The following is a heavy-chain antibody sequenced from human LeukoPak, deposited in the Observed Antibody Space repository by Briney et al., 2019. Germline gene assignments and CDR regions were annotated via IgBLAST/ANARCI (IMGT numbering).Heavy chain of an antibody. CDR3: ARGYNWNYGIAFDI. CDR2: IYYSGSA. Sequence: SETLSLTCTVSGGSISSYYWSWIRQPPGKGLEWNGYIYYSGSANYNPSLKSRVTTSVDTSKNQFSLKLSSVTAADTAMYYCARGYNWNYGIAFDIWGQGTMVTVSS. V-gene: IGHV4-59*01. CDR1: GGSISSYY. J-gene: IGHJ3*02. D-gene: IGHD1-7*01.